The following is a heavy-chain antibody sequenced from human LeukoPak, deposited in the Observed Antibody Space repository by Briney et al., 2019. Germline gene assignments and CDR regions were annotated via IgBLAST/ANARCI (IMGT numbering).Heavy chain of an antibody. V-gene: IGHV3-69-1*01. CDR3: ARQLGYCAAGTCYFDS. D-gene: IGHD2-8*02. CDR1: GFAISTYA. CDR2: LSSGRSP. Sequence: GGSQRLSCAASGFAISTYAMAWVRQAPGKGLEWISSLSSGRSPSYSDSLEGRLTMSSDNARNTLYLQMDNLRGEDTAMYYCARQLGYCAAGTCYFDSWGHGTQVTVSS. J-gene: IGHJ4*01.